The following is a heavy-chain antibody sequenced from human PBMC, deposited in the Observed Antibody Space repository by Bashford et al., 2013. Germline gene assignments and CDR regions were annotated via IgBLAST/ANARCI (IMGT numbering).Heavy chain of an antibody. D-gene: IGHD6-19*01. CDR2: IYYSGST. CDR3: ARDRPPWPSSGWKGGFDP. V-gene: IGHV4-59*01. CDR1: GGSISSYY. Sequence: SETLSLTCTVSGGSISSYYWSWIRQPPGKGLEWIGYIYYSGSTNYNPSLKSRVTISVDTSKNQFSLKLSSVTAADTAVYYCARDRPPWPSSGWKGGFDPWGQGTLVTVSS. J-gene: IGHJ5*02.